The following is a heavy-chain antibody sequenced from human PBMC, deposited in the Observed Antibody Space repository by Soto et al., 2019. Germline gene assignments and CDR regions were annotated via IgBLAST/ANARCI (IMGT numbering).Heavy chain of an antibody. CDR2: ISYSGRS. Sequence: PSETLSRTCTVSGGSISNYYWTWIRQPQGKGLEWIGHISYSGRSKYNPSLKSRVTISVDTSKNQFSLQLTTVTAEDTAVYYCASQRGVGYPADSWGQVTLVTFSS. CDR1: GGSISNYY. V-gene: IGHV4-59*01. J-gene: IGHJ4*02. D-gene: IGHD5-12*01. CDR3: ASQRGVGYPADS.